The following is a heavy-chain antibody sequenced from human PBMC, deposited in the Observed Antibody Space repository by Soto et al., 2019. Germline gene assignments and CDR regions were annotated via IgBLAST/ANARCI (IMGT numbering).Heavy chain of an antibody. CDR2: VSYDASKK. CDR1: RFTFNNFG. V-gene: IGHV3-30*02. Sequence: GGSLRLSCAASRFTFNNFGINWVRHSPGKALEWVASVSYDASKKLSAGSVKGRFTISRGSWNSSGYLQRSGLRAGDTAVYYGAKEYRGNSNAFDIWGRETMVSVAS. D-gene: IGHD2-21*01. CDR3: AKEYRGNSNAFDI. J-gene: IGHJ3*02.